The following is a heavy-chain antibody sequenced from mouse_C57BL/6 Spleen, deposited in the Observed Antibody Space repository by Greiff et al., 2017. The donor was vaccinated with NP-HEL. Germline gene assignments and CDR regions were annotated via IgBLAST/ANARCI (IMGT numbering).Heavy chain of an antibody. D-gene: IGHD1-1*01. CDR1: GFTFTDYY. CDR3: ARYYGFFYAMDY. V-gene: IGHV7-3*01. CDR2: IRNKANGYTT. Sequence: EVKVVESGGGLVQPGGSLSLSCAASGFTFTDYYMRWVRQPPGQALEWLGFIRNKANGYTTEYSASVKGRFTISRDNSKSILYLQMNALSAEDSDTYYCARYYGFFYAMDYWGQGTSVTVSS. J-gene: IGHJ4*01.